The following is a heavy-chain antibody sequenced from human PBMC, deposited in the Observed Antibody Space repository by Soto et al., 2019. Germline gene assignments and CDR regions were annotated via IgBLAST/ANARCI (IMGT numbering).Heavy chain of an antibody. CDR3: ARDRGGGESAHWYFCL. CDR1: GGSISSGGYY. V-gene: IGHV4-31*03. J-gene: IGHJ2*01. D-gene: IGHD3-16*01. CDR2: IYYSGST. Sequence: QVQLQESGPGLVKPSQTLSLTCTVSGGSISSGGYYWSWIRQYPGQGLEWIGYIYYSGSTFYNPSCRSRVSISVDMSKNQSALKLSSVTAADTAVYYCARDRGGGESAHWYFCLWGRGTLVTVSS.